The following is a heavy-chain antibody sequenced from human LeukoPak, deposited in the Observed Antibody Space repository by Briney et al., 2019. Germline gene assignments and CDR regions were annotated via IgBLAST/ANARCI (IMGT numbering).Heavy chain of an antibody. Sequence: GGSLRPSCAASGFPFSDYYMSWIRQAPGKGLEWVSYISDSGNTIYYADSVKGRFTISRDNSKNTLYLQMNSLRAEDTAVYYCARTIAAAGKVDYWGQGTLVTVSS. J-gene: IGHJ4*02. V-gene: IGHV3-11*01. CDR2: ISDSGNTI. D-gene: IGHD6-13*01. CDR3: ARTIAAAGKVDY. CDR1: GFPFSDYY.